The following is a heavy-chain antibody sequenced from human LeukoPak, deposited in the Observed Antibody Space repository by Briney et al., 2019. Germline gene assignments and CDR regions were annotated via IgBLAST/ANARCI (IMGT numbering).Heavy chain of an antibody. CDR1: RFTFRSYG. CDR3: AKVWPVWIQLWRGPELYD. V-gene: IGHV3-30*18. Sequence: PGRSLRLSCAASRFTFRSYGMHWVRQAPGKGLEWVAVISYDGSNKYYADSVKGRFTISRDNSKNTLYLQMNSLRAEDTAVYYCAKVWPVWIQLWRGPELYDWGQGTLVTVSS. CDR2: ISYDGSNK. D-gene: IGHD5-18*01. J-gene: IGHJ4*02.